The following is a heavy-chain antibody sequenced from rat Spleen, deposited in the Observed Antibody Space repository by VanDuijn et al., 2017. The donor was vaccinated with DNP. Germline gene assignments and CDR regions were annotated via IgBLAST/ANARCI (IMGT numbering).Heavy chain of an antibody. CDR3: ARSDYRDGSYYYGYFDY. Sequence: QVQLRESGPGLVQPSQTLSLTCTVSGFSLTTYSVGWVRQPPGKGLEWIAAMSNGGNTYYNPDLKFRLSISRDTSKSQVFLKMNSLQTEDTAMYFCARSDYRDGSYYYGYFDYWGQGLMVTVSS. CDR1: GFSLTTYS. CDR2: MSNGGNT. V-gene: IGHV2-6*01. J-gene: IGHJ2*01. D-gene: IGHD1-12*02.